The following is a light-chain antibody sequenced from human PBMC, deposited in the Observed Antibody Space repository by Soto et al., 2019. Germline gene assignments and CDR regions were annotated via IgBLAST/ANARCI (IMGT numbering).Light chain of an antibody. Sequence: DIQLTQSPSFLSASVGDRVTITCRASQGISSYLAWYQQKPGKAPKLLIYAASTLRSGVPSRLSGGGSGTEITLTISSLQAEDFATYYCQQLNSYPLTFGPGTKVDIK. CDR1: QGISSY. CDR3: QQLNSYPLT. CDR2: AAS. V-gene: IGKV1-9*01. J-gene: IGKJ3*01.